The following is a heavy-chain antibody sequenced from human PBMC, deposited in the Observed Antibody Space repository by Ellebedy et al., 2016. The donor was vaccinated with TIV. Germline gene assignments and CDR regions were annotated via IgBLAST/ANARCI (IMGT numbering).Heavy chain of an antibody. CDR2: ISNTGSRT. D-gene: IGHD3-22*01. J-gene: IGHJ4*02. Sequence: PGGSLRLSCAASGFSFSSYAMGWVRRTPGKGMEWVSTISNTGSRTYYADSVEGRFIIARDNSKKTLYLQMNSLRAEDTAVYYCAKGRGGGSDSSAPRYYFDYWGLGTLVTVSS. V-gene: IGHV3-23*01. CDR3: AKGRGGGSDSSAPRYYFDY. CDR1: GFSFSSYA.